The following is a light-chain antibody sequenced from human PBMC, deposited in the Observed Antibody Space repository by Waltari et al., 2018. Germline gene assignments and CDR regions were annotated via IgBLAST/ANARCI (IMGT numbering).Light chain of an antibody. Sequence: FMLTQPHSVSESPGTTVTISCTRTRGSIDRNYVQSYQQRPGRSPTTVIYDDYQRPSGVPTRFSASIDRASNSASLTIAGLTTEDEADYYCLSFDNTLWVFGGGTKLTVL. CDR2: DDY. J-gene: IGLJ3*02. V-gene: IGLV6-57*01. CDR3: LSFDNTLWV. CDR1: RGSIDRNY.